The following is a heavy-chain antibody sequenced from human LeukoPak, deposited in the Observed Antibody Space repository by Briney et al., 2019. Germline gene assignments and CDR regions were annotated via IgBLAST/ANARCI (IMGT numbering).Heavy chain of an antibody. Sequence: GGSLRLSCAASGFTFSTYNLNWVRQAPGKGLEWVSYISSSSSTIYYADSVRGRFTISRDNAKNSLYLQMSRLRAEDTAVYYCAREKLSFFDSSGYFDYWGQGTLVTVSS. V-gene: IGHV3-48*04. CDR1: GFTFSTYN. D-gene: IGHD3-22*01. CDR3: AREKLSFFDSSGYFDY. CDR2: ISSSSSTI. J-gene: IGHJ4*02.